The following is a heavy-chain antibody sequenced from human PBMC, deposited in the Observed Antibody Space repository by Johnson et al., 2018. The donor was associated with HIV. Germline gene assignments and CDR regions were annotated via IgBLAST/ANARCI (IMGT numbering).Heavy chain of an antibody. CDR1: GFTFSSYA. D-gene: IGHD3-22*01. Sequence: VQLVESGGGLVQPGGSLRLSCAASGFTFSSYAMSWVRQAPGKGLEWVSAISGSGGSTYYADSVKGRFTISRDNSKNTLYLQMNSLRAEDTAVYYCAKDRITYYYDSSGYYSRESDAFDIWGQGTMVTVSS. V-gene: IGHV3-23*04. J-gene: IGHJ3*02. CDR2: ISGSGGST. CDR3: AKDRITYYYDSSGYYSRESDAFDI.